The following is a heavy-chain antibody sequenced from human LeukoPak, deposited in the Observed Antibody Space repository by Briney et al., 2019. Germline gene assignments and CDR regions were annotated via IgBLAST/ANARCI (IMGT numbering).Heavy chain of an antibody. D-gene: IGHD3-10*01. J-gene: IGHJ4*02. CDR3: ARLLYYYGSGSSYYFDY. CDR2: IYYSGST. Sequence: PSETLSLTCTASGGSVSSGSYYWSWIRQPPGKGLEWIGYIYYSGSTNYNPSLKSRVTISVDTSKNQFSLKLSSVTAADTAVYYCARLLYYYGSGSSYYFDYWGQGTLVTVSS. CDR1: GGSVSSGSYY. V-gene: IGHV4-61*01.